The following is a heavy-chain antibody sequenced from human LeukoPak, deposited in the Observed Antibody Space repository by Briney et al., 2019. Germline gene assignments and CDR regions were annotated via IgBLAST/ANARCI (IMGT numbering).Heavy chain of an antibody. J-gene: IGHJ4*02. CDR3: GRSAAAGFFDY. CDR2: IKQDGSEK. D-gene: IGHD6-13*01. Sequence: GGSLRLSCAASGFTFSSYWMSWVRQAPGRGLEWVANIKQDGSEKYYVDSVKGRFTISRDNAKNSLYMQMNSLRAEDTAVYYCGRSAAAGFFDYWGQGTLVTVSS. CDR1: GFTFSSYW. V-gene: IGHV3-7*03.